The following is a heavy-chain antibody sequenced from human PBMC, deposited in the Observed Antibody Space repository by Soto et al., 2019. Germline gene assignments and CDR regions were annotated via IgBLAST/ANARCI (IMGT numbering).Heavy chain of an antibody. CDR3: ASDIFSDSSRWFGGMDV. CDR2: IYYSGST. J-gene: IGHJ6*02. D-gene: IGHD6-13*01. V-gene: IGHV4-30-4*01. CDR1: GGSISSGDYY. Sequence: QVQLQESGPGLVKPSQTLSLTCTVSGGSISSGDYYWSWIRQPPGKGLEWIGYIYYSGSTYYNPSLNSRVTKSIDTSKDQCSPKLSSVTAADTAVYYCASDIFSDSSRWFGGMDVWGQGTTVTVSS.